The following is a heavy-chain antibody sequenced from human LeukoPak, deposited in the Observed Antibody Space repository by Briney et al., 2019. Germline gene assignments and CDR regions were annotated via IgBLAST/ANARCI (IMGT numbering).Heavy chain of an antibody. CDR3: SRLSFDI. Sequence: GGSLRLSCAASGFTFSGSAMHWVRQASGEGLEWVGRIRSKANSYATAYAASVKGRFTISRDDSKNTAYLQTNSLKTEDTAVYYCSRLSFDIWGQGTMVTVSS. J-gene: IGHJ3*02. CDR1: GFTFSGSA. V-gene: IGHV3-73*01. CDR2: IRSKANSYAT.